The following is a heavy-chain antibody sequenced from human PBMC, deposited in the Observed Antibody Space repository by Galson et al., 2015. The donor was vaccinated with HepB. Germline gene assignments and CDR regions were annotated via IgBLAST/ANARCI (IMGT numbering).Heavy chain of an antibody. V-gene: IGHV3-30*02. J-gene: IGHJ4*02. CDR1: GFTFSSYG. Sequence: SLRLSCAASGFTFSSYGMHWVRQAPGKGLEWVAFIRYDGSNKYYADSVKGRFTISRDNSKNTLYLQMNSLRAEDTAVYYCAKDQDSSSWSESFDYWGQGTLVTVSS. CDR3: AKDQDSSSWSESFDY. CDR2: IRYDGSNK. D-gene: IGHD6-13*01.